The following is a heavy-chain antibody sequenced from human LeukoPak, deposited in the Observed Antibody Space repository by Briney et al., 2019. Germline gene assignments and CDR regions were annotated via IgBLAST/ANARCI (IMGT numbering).Heavy chain of an antibody. CDR1: GYTFTSYG. CDR3: ARLVPTLPYCSSTSCYSGWFDP. Sequence: ASVKVSCKASGYTFTSYGISWVRQAPGQGLEWMGWISAYNGNTNYAQKLQGRVTMTTDTSTSTAYMELSSLRSEDTAVYYCARLVPTLPYCSSTSCYSGWFDPWGQGTLVTVS. D-gene: IGHD2-2*01. J-gene: IGHJ5*02. V-gene: IGHV1-18*01. CDR2: ISAYNGNT.